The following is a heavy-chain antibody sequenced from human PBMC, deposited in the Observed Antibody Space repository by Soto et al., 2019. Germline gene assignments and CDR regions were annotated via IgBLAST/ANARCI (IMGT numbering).Heavy chain of an antibody. D-gene: IGHD1-20*01. CDR2: TITIFGTA. CDR3: ARGINGTVTYYSVLDV. J-gene: IGHJ6*02. CDR1: GCTFSSYA. V-gene: IGHV1-69*12. Sequence: QVQLVQSGAEVKKPGSSMKVSCKASGCTFSSYAISLVRQAPGQGLEWMGGTITIFGTADYAQKFHGKVTITAEESTSTAYMELSSLISADTAVYYCARGINGTVTYYSVLDVWGQGTTVTVSS.